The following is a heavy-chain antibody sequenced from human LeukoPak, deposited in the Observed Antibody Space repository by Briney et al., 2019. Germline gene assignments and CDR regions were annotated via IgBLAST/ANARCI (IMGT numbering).Heavy chain of an antibody. CDR2: VYYSGST. D-gene: IGHD4-17*01. CDR3: VRDYGDYGGWFDP. CDR1: GGSISSYY. Sequence: SETLSLTCTVSGGSISSYYRGWIRQPPGKGLEWIGCVYYSGSTNYSPSLSSRVTISVDRSKNQFSLSLSSVTAADTAVYYCVRDYGDYGGWFDPWGQGTLVTVSS. J-gene: IGHJ5*02. V-gene: IGHV4-59*01.